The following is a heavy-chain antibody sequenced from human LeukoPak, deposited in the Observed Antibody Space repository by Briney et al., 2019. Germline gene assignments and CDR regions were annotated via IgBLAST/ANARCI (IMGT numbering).Heavy chain of an antibody. CDR1: GFSFSSYA. Sequence: GGSLRLSCAASGFSFSSYAMNWVRQAPGKGLEWVSIIFGNGDTTYYADSVKGRFTVSRDNSKDTLYLQMNSLRAEDTAVYYCAKDGGYYYDSSGLYYFDYWGQGTLVTVSS. CDR2: IFGNGDTT. V-gene: IGHV3-23*01. J-gene: IGHJ4*02. D-gene: IGHD3-22*01. CDR3: AKDGGYYYDSSGLYYFDY.